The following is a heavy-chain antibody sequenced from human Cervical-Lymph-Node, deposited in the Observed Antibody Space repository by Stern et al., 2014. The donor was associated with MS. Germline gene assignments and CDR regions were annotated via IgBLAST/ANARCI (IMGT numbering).Heavy chain of an antibody. D-gene: IGHD1-26*01. V-gene: IGHV4-59*01. CDR2: IYYSGST. CDR1: GGSISSYY. Sequence: QLQLQESGPGLVKPSETLSLTCTVSGGSISSYYWSWIRQPPGKGLEWIGYIYYSGSTNYNPSLKSRVTISVDTSKNQFSLKLSSVTAADTAVYYCARVGLRVGATQPYYFDYWGQGTLVTVSS. J-gene: IGHJ4*02. CDR3: ARVGLRVGATQPYYFDY.